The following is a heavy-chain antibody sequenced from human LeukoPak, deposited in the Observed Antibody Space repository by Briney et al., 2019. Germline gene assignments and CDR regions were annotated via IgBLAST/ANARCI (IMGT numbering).Heavy chain of an antibody. J-gene: IGHJ6*02. Sequence: ASVKVSCKASGYTFTSYYMHWMRQAPGQGLEWMGIINPSGGSTSYAQKFQGRVTMTRDTSTSTVYMELSSLRSEDTAVYYCARVYSSSRVEYGMDVWGQGTTVTVSS. CDR1: GYTFTSYY. CDR2: INPSGGST. D-gene: IGHD6-6*01. V-gene: IGHV1-46*01. CDR3: ARVYSSSRVEYGMDV.